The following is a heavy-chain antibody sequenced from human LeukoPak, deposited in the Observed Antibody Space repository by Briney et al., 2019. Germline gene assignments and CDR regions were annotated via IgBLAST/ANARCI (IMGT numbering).Heavy chain of an antibody. Sequence: IPSETLSLTCTVSGGSISSYYWSWIRQPPGKGLEWIGYIYYSGSTNYNPSLKSRVTISVDTSKNQFSLKLSSVTAADTAVYYCARAVGGDGSGSLWGPGTLVTVSS. CDR1: GGSISSYY. V-gene: IGHV4-59*01. D-gene: IGHD3-10*01. CDR3: ARAVGGDGSGSL. J-gene: IGHJ4*02. CDR2: IYYSGST.